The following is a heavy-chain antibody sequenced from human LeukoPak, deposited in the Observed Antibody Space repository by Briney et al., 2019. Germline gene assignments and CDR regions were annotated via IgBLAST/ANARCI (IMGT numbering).Heavy chain of an antibody. CDR3: ASQYSSGWYGVNY. V-gene: IGHV4-59*01. Sequence: SETLSLTCTVSGGSISSYYWSWIRQPPGKGLEWIGYIDYSGSTKYNPSLKSRVTISVDTSKNQFSLKMSSVTAADTALYYCASQYSSGWYGVNYWGRGTLVTVSS. CDR1: GGSISSYY. CDR2: IDYSGST. J-gene: IGHJ4*02. D-gene: IGHD6-19*01.